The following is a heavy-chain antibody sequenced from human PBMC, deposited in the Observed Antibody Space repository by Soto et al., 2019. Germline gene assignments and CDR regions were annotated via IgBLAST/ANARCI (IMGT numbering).Heavy chain of an antibody. D-gene: IGHD3-10*01. CDR2: IYPGDSDA. CDR3: ARQAYFGSGNYYFDY. J-gene: IGHJ4*01. Sequence: GESLKISCKASGYNFISYWIAWVRQMPGKGLEWMGIIYPGDSDATYSPSFEGQVTFSVDKSITTAYLQWISLKASDTAMYYCARQAYFGSGNYYFDYWGQGTQVTVSS. CDR1: GYNFISYW. V-gene: IGHV5-51*01.